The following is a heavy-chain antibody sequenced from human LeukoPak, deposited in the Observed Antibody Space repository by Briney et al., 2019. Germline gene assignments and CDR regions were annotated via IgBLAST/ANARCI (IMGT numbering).Heavy chain of an antibody. D-gene: IGHD5-24*01. CDR2: LNPNSGDT. Sequence: ASVKDSCKASGYTFTEYYMHWVRQAPGQGLEWMGWLNPNSGDTNYAQKFQGRVSMTRNTTISSAYMDLSDLRSDDTAVYYCARGRNIEMTTMSGGSDYWGQGTLVTVSS. CDR1: GYTFTEYY. V-gene: IGHV1-2*02. CDR3: ARGRNIEMTTMSGGSDY. J-gene: IGHJ4*02.